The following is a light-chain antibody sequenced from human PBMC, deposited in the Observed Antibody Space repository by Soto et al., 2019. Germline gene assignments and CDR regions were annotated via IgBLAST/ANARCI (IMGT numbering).Light chain of an antibody. CDR2: RAS. J-gene: IGKJ4*01. V-gene: IGKV3-15*01. CDR1: QSVSSN. CDR3: QQYYNWPPLT. Sequence: EIVMTQSPATLSLSPGERATLSCRASQSVSSNLAWYQQKPGQAPRLLIYRASTRATGIPARFSGSGSGTEFSLTISSRQSEDFAVYYCQQYYNWPPLTFGGGTKVEI.